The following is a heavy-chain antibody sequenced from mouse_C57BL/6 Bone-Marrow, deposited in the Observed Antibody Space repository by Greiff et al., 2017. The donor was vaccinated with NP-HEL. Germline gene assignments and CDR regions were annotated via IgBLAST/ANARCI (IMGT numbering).Heavy chain of an antibody. CDR1: GYSITSGYY. V-gene: IGHV3-6*01. Sequence: LQESGPGLVKPSQSLSLTCSVTGYSITSGYYWNWIRQFPGNKLEWMGYISYDGSNNYNPSLKNRISITRDTSKNQFVLKLNSVTTEDTATYYCARGGTATLFDYWGQGTTLTVSS. J-gene: IGHJ2*01. CDR3: ARGGTATLFDY. D-gene: IGHD1-2*01. CDR2: ISYDGSN.